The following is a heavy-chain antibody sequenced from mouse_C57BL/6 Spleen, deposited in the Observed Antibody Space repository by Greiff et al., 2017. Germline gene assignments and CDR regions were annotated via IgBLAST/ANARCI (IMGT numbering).Heavy chain of an antibody. CDR2: IDPSDSYT. CDR1: GYTFTSYW. CDR3: ARRDGSLGAMDY. V-gene: IGHV1-50*01. J-gene: IGHJ4*01. D-gene: IGHD2-3*01. Sequence: QVQLQQPGAELVKPGASVKLSCKASGYTFTSYWMQWVKQRPGQGLEWIGEIDPSDSYTNYNQKFKGKATLTVDTSSSTAYMQLSSLTSEDSAVYYGARRDGSLGAMDYWGQGTSVTVSS.